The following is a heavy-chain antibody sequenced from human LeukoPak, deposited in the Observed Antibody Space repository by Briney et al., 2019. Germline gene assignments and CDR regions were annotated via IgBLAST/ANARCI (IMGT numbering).Heavy chain of an antibody. V-gene: IGHV3-30*02. D-gene: IGHD2-21*01. CDR1: GFTFSSYG. CDR3: AKESRAYCGGDCYSEYFQH. CDR2: IRYDGSNK. J-gene: IGHJ1*01. Sequence: GGSLRLSCAASGFTFSSYGMHWVRQAPGKGLEWVAFIRYDGSNKYYADSVKGRFTISRDNYKNTLYLQMNSLSAEDTAVYYCAKESRAYCGGDCYSEYFQHWGQGTLVTVSS.